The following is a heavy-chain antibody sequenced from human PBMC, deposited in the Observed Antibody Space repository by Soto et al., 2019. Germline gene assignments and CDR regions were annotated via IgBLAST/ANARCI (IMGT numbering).Heavy chain of an antibody. Sequence: QVQLVESGGGVVQPGRSLRLSCAASGFTFSSYGMHWVRQAPGKGLEWVAVIWYDGSNKYYADSVKGRFTISRDNSKNTLYLQMNSLRAEDTAVYYCARSRTMVRGVIISPNWFDPWGQGTLVTVSS. J-gene: IGHJ5*02. V-gene: IGHV3-33*01. CDR2: IWYDGSNK. CDR1: GFTFSSYG. D-gene: IGHD3-10*01. CDR3: ARSRTMVRGVIISPNWFDP.